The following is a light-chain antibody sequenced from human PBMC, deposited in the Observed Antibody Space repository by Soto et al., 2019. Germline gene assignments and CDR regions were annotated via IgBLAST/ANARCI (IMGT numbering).Light chain of an antibody. CDR3: SSYTSASTYV. J-gene: IGLJ1*01. CDR1: SRDVGGNNY. CDR2: DVS. Sequence: QSVLTQPASVSGSPGRSITISCTGTSRDVGGNNYVSWYQQHPGTAPKLLIFDVSNRPSGVSNRFSGSKSGNTASLTISGLQTEDEADYYCSSYTSASTYVFGNGTKVTVL. V-gene: IGLV2-14*03.